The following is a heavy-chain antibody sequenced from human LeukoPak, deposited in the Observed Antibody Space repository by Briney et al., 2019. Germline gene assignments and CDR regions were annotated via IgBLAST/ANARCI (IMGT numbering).Heavy chain of an antibody. J-gene: IGHJ5*02. V-gene: IGHV4-30-4*08. CDR2: IYYSGST. D-gene: IGHD2-2*01. CDR3: AREHIVVVTDAIGYWFDP. Sequence: SETLSLTCTVSGASVSSGDYYWSWIRQPPGKGLEWIGYIYYSGSTYYNPSLKSRVTTSIDTTKNQFSLKLSAVTAADTAVYYCAREHIVVVTDAIGYWFDPRGQGTLVTVSS. CDR1: GASVSSGDYY.